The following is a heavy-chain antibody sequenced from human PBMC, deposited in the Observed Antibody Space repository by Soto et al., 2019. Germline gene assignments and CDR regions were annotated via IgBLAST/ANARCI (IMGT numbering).Heavy chain of an antibody. CDR3: ARASSSSSAAAY. CDR1: GESVSSGGYY. Sequence: QVQLQESGPGLVKASQTLSLICSVSGESVSSGGYYWSWIRHHPGKGLEWIGYIYDSESAYYNPSLKRRVTISMDTSKNHFAMKLSSVTAADTAVYYCARASSSSSAAAYWGQGTLITVSS. CDR2: IYDSESA. J-gene: IGHJ4*02. D-gene: IGHD6-6*01. V-gene: IGHV4-31*03.